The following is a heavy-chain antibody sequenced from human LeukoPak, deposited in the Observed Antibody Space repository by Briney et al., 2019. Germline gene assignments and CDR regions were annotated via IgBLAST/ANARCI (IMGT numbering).Heavy chain of an antibody. CDR3: ARARRWLPNDY. D-gene: IGHD5-24*01. CDR2: ISRSSSTI. Sequence: GRSLRLSCATSGFTFSSYAMHWVRQAPGKGLEWVSYISRSSSTIYYADSVKGRFTISRDNAKNSLYLQMNSLRAEDTAVYYCARARRWLPNDYWGQGTLVTVSS. V-gene: IGHV3-48*01. CDR1: GFTFSSYA. J-gene: IGHJ4*02.